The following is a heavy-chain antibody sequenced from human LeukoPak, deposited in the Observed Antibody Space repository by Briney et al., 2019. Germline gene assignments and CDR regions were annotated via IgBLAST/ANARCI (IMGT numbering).Heavy chain of an antibody. V-gene: IGHV4-59*01. CDR3: ARGKDWFDP. CDR2: IYYTGST. J-gene: IGHJ5*02. Sequence: SETLSLTCTVSGASISSFYWSWIRQPPGKGLEWIGYIYYTGSTNCNPSLKSRVTISLGTSKNEFSLKLSSVTAADTAVYYCARGKDWFDPWGQGTLVTVSS. CDR1: GASISSFY.